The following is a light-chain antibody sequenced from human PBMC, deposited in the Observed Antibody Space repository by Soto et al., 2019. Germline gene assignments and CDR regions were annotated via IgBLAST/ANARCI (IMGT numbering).Light chain of an antibody. CDR1: QSVSSSS. J-gene: IGKJ1*01. CDR2: GAS. CDR3: QQYGSTPRT. Sequence: EIVLTQFPDTLSLSPGERATLSCRASQSVSSSSLAWYQQRRGQAPRLLIHGASSRATGIPDSFSGSGSGTDFTLTISRLEPEDFAVYYCQQYGSTPRTFGQGTKVDIK. V-gene: IGKV3-20*01.